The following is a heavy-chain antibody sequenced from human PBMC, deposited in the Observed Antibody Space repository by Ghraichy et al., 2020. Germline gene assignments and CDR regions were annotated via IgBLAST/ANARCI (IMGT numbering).Heavy chain of an antibody. CDR2: ISGDGGST. V-gene: IGHV3-43*02. J-gene: IGHJ3*02. D-gene: IGHD2-15*01. CDR1: GFTFDDYA. Sequence: GGSLRLSCAASGFTFDDYAMHWVRQAPGKGLEWVSLISGDGGSTYYADSVKGRFTISRDNSKNSLYLQMNSLRTEDTALYFCAKDIGGAATVSDAFDIWGQGTMVTVSS. CDR3: AKDIGGAATVSDAFDI.